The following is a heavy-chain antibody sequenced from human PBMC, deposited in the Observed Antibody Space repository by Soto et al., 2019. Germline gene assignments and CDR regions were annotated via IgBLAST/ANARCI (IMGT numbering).Heavy chain of an antibody. V-gene: IGHV3-23*01. J-gene: IGHJ4*02. CDR1: GFTFSSYA. Sequence: GGSLRLSCAASGFTFSSYAMSWVRQAPGKGLEWVSVIGGSGGSTYYADSVKGRFTVSRDNSKKTMSLQMDSLRAEDTAVYYCAKEAWNAFDYWGQGTLVTVSS. D-gene: IGHD1-1*01. CDR2: IGGSGGST. CDR3: AKEAWNAFDY.